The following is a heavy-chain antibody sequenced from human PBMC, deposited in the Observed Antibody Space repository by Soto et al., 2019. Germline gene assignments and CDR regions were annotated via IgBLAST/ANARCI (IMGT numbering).Heavy chain of an antibody. D-gene: IGHD6-19*01. Sequence: EVQLLESGGGLVQPGGSLTLSCAASGFTFSDYTMTWVRQAPGKVLDCISVILSDYNTYYAGSVRGRFTISRDNSKNTLYLEMNSLRAEDTAVHYCARRTSGYFGYWGQGALVTVSS. CDR1: GFTFSDYT. J-gene: IGHJ4*02. CDR2: ILSDYNT. CDR3: ARRTSGYFGY. V-gene: IGHV3-23*03.